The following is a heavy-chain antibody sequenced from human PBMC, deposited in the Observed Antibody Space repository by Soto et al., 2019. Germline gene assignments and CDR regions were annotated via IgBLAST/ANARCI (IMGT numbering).Heavy chain of an antibody. D-gene: IGHD6-13*01. CDR1: GGSISSYY. Sequence: GTLTLTCTVSGGSISSYYWSWIRQPSGKGLEWIGRIYTSGSTNYNPSLKSRVTMSVDTSKNQFSLKLSSVTAADTAVYYCARVSIAAAGTAPFDIWGQGTMVTVPS. CDR3: ARVSIAAAGTAPFDI. J-gene: IGHJ3*02. V-gene: IGHV4-4*07. CDR2: IYTSGST.